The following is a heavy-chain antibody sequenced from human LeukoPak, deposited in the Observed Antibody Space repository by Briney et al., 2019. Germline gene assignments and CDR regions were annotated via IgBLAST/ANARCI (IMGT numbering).Heavy chain of an antibody. CDR1: GGSISSGGYY. J-gene: IGHJ5*02. D-gene: IGHD3-16*01. Sequence: SQTQSLTCTVSGGSISSGGYYWSWIRQHPGRGLEWIGYIYYSGSTYYNPSLKSRVTISVDTSKNLFSLKLSSVTAEDTAVYYCCRLITFGGVIAHWGQGTLVTVYS. CDR3: CRLITFGGVIAH. V-gene: IGHV4-31*03. CDR2: IYYSGST.